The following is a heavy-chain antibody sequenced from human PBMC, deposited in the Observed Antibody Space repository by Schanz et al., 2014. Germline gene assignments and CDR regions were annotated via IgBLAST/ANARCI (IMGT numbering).Heavy chain of an antibody. CDR3: ARKMKLGVYGGKGHDSLDI. V-gene: IGHV3-23*01. CDR1: GFTFSSYA. D-gene: IGHD4-17*01. J-gene: IGHJ3*02. Sequence: EVQLLESGGGLVQPGGSLRLSCAASGFTFSSYAMSWVRQAPGKGLLWVSSISGTGGDDTYYADSVKGRFTISRDNFKGALYLQMNTLRAEDTAVYYCARKMKLGVYGGKGHDSLDIWGQGTMVNVSS. CDR2: ISGTGGDDT.